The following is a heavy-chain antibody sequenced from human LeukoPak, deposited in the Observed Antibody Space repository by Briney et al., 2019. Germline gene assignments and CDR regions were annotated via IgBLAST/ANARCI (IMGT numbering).Heavy chain of an antibody. CDR1: GGSISSYS. Sequence: SETLSLTCTVSGGSISSYSWSWIRQPPGKGLEWIGYIYYSGSTNYNPSLESRVTISVDTSKNQFSLRLTSVTAADTAVYYCARERTRPFSITSFSWFDPWGQGTLVTVSS. CDR2: IYYSGST. V-gene: IGHV4-59*01. J-gene: IGHJ5*02. D-gene: IGHD2-2*01. CDR3: ARERTRPFSITSFSWFDP.